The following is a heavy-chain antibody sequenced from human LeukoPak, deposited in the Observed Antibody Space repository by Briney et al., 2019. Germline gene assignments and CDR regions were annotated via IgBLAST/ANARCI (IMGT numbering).Heavy chain of an antibody. Sequence: GGSLRLSCAASGFIFSDYSMNWVRQAPGKGLEWVSSISSSSSYIYYADSVKGRFTISRDNAKNSLYLQMNSLGAEDTAVYYCARDRGYYFDYWGQGTLVTVSS. J-gene: IGHJ4*02. CDR3: ARDRGYYFDY. CDR1: GFIFSDYS. V-gene: IGHV3-21*01. CDR2: ISSSSSYI. D-gene: IGHD1-26*01.